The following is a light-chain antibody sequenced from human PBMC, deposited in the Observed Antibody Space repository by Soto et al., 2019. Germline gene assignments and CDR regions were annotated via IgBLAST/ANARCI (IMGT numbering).Light chain of an antibody. J-gene: IGKJ4*01. CDR1: QSLLHSHGKTY. CDR2: ELS. Sequence: DIVMTQSPLSLPVTPGEPASISCRSSQSLLHSHGKTYLYWYLHKPGQSPQLLIYELSTRFSGVPDRFSGSGSGTDFTLKISRVEAEDVGIYYCMQSIQLPLTFGGGTKVDIK. CDR3: MQSIQLPLT. V-gene: IGKV2D-29*02.